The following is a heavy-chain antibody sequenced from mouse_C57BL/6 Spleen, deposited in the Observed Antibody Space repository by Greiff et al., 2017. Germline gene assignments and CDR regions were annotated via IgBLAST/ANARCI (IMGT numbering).Heavy chain of an antibody. J-gene: IGHJ2*02. CDR2: INPNNGGT. Sequence: VQLQQSGPELVKPGASVKISCKASGYTFTDYYMNWVKQSHGKSLEWIGDINPNNGGTSYNQKFKGKATLTVDKSSSTAYMELRSLTSEDSAVYYCASSFDGYYAHFDYWGQGTSLTVAA. CDR1: GYTFTDYY. D-gene: IGHD2-3*01. CDR3: ASSFDGYYAHFDY. V-gene: IGHV1-26*01.